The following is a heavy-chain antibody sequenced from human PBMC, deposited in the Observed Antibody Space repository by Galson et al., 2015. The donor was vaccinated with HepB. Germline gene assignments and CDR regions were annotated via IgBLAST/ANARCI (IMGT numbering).Heavy chain of an antibody. V-gene: IGHV1-18*04. CDR2: ISAYNGNT. D-gene: IGHD3/OR15-3a*01. CDR3: ARDVKFLDTYYYYYGMDV. Sequence: SVKVSCKASGYTFTSYGISWVRQAPGQGLEWMGWISAYNGNTNYAQKLQGRVTMTTDTSTSTAYMELRSLRSDDTAVYYCARDVKFLDTYYYYYGMDVWGQGTTVTVSS. CDR1: GYTFTSYG. J-gene: IGHJ6*02.